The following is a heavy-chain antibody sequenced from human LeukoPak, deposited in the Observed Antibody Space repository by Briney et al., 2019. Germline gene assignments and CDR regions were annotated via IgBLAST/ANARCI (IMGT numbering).Heavy chain of an antibody. V-gene: IGHV3-30*02. Sequence: PGGSLRLSCAASGFTFSSYGMHWVRQAPGKGLEWVAFIRYDGSNKYYADSVKGRFTISRDNSKNTLYLQMNSLRAEDTAVYYCAKGGPQQLVFMGPSGAFDIWGQGTMVTVSS. J-gene: IGHJ3*02. CDR1: GFTFSSYG. D-gene: IGHD6-13*01. CDR3: AKGGPQQLVFMGPSGAFDI. CDR2: IRYDGSNK.